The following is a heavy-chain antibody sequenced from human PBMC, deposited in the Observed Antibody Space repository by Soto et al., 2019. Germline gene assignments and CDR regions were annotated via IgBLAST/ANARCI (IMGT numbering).Heavy chain of an antibody. V-gene: IGHV3-48*03. Sequence: GGSLRLSCAASGFTFSSYEMNWVRQAPGKGLEWVSYISSSGSTIYYADSVKGRFTISRDNAKNSLYLQMNSLRAEDTAVYYCARDYYDSSGYYYYYYGMDVWGQGTTVTVSS. J-gene: IGHJ6*02. CDR1: GFTFSSYE. CDR3: ARDYYDSSGYYYYYYGMDV. CDR2: ISSSGSTI. D-gene: IGHD3-22*01.